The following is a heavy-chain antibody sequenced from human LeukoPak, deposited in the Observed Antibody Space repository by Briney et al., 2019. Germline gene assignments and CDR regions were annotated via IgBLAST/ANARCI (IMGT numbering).Heavy chain of an antibody. CDR1: GYSFTSYW. D-gene: IGHD3-22*01. J-gene: IGHJ4*02. V-gene: IGHV5-51*01. Sequence: GESLKISCKGSGYSFTSYWIGWVRQMPGKGLEWMGIIYPGDSDTRYSPSFQGQVTISADKSISTAYLQWSSLKASDTAMYCCARKRGDSSGYHSFDYWGQGTLVTVSS. CDR2: IYPGDSDT. CDR3: ARKRGDSSGYHSFDY.